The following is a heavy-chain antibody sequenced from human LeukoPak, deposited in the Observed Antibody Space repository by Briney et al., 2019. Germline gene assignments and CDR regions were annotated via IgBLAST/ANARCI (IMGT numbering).Heavy chain of an antibody. CDR3: ARAYDSSGYYYLY. CDR1: GGSISSYY. V-gene: IGHV4-59*01. D-gene: IGHD3-22*01. Sequence: ASETLSLTCTVSGGSISSYYWSWIRQPPGKGLEWIGDIYYSGSTNYNPSLKSRVTISVDTSKNQFSLKLSSVTAADTAVYYCARAYDSSGYYYLYWGQGTLVTVSS. CDR2: IYYSGST. J-gene: IGHJ4*02.